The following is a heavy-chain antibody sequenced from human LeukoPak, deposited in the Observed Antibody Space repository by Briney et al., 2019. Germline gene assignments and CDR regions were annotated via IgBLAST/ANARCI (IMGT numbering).Heavy chain of an antibody. D-gene: IGHD5-18*01. CDR1: GFTFSSYS. CDR3: ARLTGTGSYSYVDY. CDR2: ISSSSSTI. Sequence: PGGSLRLSCAASGFTFSSYSMNWVRQAPGKGLEWVSYISSSSSTIYYADSVKGRFTISRDNAKNSLYLQMNSLRAEDTAVYYCARLTGTGSYSYVDYWGQGTLVTVSS. J-gene: IGHJ4*02. V-gene: IGHV3-48*04.